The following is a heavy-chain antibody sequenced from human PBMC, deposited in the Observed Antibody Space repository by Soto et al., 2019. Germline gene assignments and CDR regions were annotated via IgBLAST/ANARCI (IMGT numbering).Heavy chain of an antibody. D-gene: IGHD2-2*01. Sequence: PGGSLRLSCSASGFTFSTYAMSWVRQAPGKGLEWVSGISGGGGFTYYADSVRGRFTISRDDSKNTLSLQMNSLRAEDTAVYYCAKSGPTNYFDFWGQGILVTVSS. CDR3: AKSGPTNYFDF. V-gene: IGHV3-23*01. CDR2: ISGGGGFT. CDR1: GFTFSTYA. J-gene: IGHJ4*02.